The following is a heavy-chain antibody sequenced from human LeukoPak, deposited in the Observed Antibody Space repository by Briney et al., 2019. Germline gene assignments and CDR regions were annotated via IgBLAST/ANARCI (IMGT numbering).Heavy chain of an antibody. CDR2: ISGSGGST. CDR1: GFTVSSNY. J-gene: IGHJ4*02. D-gene: IGHD1-26*01. CDR3: AKFGSYYGVFIDY. Sequence: PGGSLRLSCAASGFTVSSNYMSWVRQAPGKGLEWVSAISGSGGSTYYADSVKGRFTISRDNSKNTLYLQMNSLRAEDTAVYYCAKFGSYYGVFIDYWGQGTLVTVSS. V-gene: IGHV3-23*01.